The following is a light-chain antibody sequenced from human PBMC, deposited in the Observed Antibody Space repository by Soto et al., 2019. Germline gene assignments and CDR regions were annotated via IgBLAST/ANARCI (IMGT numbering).Light chain of an antibody. J-gene: IGLJ1*01. CDR3: LSYTSSGTYV. Sequence: QAPWTQPASVSGSPGQSITIACTGTSSDVGNYKYVSWYQQHPGKAPKLMIYEVSNRPSGVSNRFSGSKSGNTASLTISGLQAEDETDYYCLSYTSSGTYVFGTGTKVTVL. V-gene: IGLV2-14*01. CDR1: SSDVGNYKY. CDR2: EVS.